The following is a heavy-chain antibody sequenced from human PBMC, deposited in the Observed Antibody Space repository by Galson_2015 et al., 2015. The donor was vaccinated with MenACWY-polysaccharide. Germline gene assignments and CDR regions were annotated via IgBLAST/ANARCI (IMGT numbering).Heavy chain of an antibody. CDR1: GFTFTRYA. CDR3: AKDSPDFWSVAGRFDH. J-gene: IGHJ5*02. CDR2: INRSGTNT. D-gene: IGHD3-3*01. Sequence: SLRLSCAASGFTFTRYAMSWVRQAPGKGLEWVSAINRSGTNTYYADSVKGRSTISRDNSKNTLYLQMNNLRAEDTAVYYCAKDSPDFWSVAGRFDHWGQGTLVTVSS. V-gene: IGHV3-23*01.